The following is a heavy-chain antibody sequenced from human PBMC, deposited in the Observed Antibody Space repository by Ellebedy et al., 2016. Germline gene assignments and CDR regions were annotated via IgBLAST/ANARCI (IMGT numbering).Heavy chain of an antibody. CDR1: GYTFTSYG. CDR2: INSYYGKT. J-gene: IGHJ4*02. V-gene: IGHV1-18*04. D-gene: IGHD2-15*01. Sequence: ASVKVSCKASGYTFTSYGFSWVRQAPGQGLEWMGWINSYYGKTNYAHKFQGRVTMTTDASTSTAFLDLRSLTSDDTAVYYCARDRLLDAPLDYWGQGTLVTVSS. CDR3: ARDRLLDAPLDY.